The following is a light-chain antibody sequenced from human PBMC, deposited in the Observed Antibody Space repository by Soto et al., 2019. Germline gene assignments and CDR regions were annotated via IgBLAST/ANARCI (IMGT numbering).Light chain of an antibody. CDR1: QSVSSHF. J-gene: IGKJ5*01. CDR3: PQYGSSPIT. V-gene: IGKV3-20*01. CDR2: GAS. Sequence: EIVLTQSRGTLSVSAGERAALSCGAIQSVSSHFFAWYQQNPGQAPRFRIYGASNRATGIPDRFSGSGSGTDFTLTISRLEPEDFAVYHCPQYGSSPITFGQGPRLEI.